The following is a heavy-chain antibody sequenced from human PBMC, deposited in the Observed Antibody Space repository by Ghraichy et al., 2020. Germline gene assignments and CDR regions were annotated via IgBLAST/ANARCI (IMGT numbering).Heavy chain of an antibody. Sequence: SETLSLTCTVSGGSVSSGSYYWSWIRQPPGKGLEWIGYIYYSGSTNYNPSLKSRVTISVDTSKNQFSLKLSSVTAADTAVYYCARDRDGSGSWDYYYYYGMDVWGQGTTVTVSS. J-gene: IGHJ6*02. D-gene: IGHD3-10*01. CDR2: IYYSGST. CDR3: ARDRDGSGSWDYYYYYGMDV. CDR1: GGSVSSGSYY. V-gene: IGHV4-61*01.